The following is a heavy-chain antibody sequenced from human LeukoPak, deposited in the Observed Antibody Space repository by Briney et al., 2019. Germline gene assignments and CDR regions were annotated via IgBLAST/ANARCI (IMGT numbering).Heavy chain of an antibody. D-gene: IGHD3-3*01. J-gene: IGHJ4*02. CDR3: AKESGSFVCFDY. CDR1: GFTFKTYG. V-gene: IGHV3-30*18. CDR2: TSYDGRNN. Sequence: QAGGSLRLSCTASGFTFKTYGMNWVRQAPGKGLEWVTVTSYDGRNNYYTESVKGRFTISRDNSRNTVYLQMNSLRVEDTAVYYCAKESGSFVCFDYWGQGSLVTVSS.